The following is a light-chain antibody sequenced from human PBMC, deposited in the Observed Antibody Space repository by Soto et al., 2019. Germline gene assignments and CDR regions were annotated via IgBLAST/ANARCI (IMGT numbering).Light chain of an antibody. CDR3: HKYKSAPYT. CDR1: QTISSW. CDR2: KAS. V-gene: IGKV1-5*03. Sequence: DIQMTQSPSTLSGSVGDRVTITCRASQTISSWLAWYQQKPGKAPKLLIYKASTLKSGVPSRFSGSGFGTDFTLTISSLQPEDVATYYCHKYKSAPYTFGPGTKVDI. J-gene: IGKJ3*01.